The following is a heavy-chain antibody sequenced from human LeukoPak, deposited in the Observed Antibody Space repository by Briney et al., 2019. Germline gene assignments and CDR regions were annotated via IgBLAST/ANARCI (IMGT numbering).Heavy chain of an antibody. V-gene: IGHV3-7*01. D-gene: IGHD2-2*01. CDR2: IKQDGSEK. CDR1: GFTFSSYW. Sequence: GGSLRLSCAASGFTFSSYWMSWVRQAPGKGLEWVANIKQDGSEKYYVDSVKGRFTISRDNAKNSLYLQMNSLRAEDTAVYYCARVSRYYCSSTSCYDGWFDPWGLGTLVTVSS. CDR3: ARVSRYYCSSTSCYDGWFDP. J-gene: IGHJ5*02.